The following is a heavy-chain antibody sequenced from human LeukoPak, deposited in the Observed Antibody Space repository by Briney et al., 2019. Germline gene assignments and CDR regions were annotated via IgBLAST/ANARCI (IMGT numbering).Heavy chain of an antibody. V-gene: IGHV1-2*02. CDR3: ARELGDIHLNWFDP. CDR1: GYTFTGYY. J-gene: IGHJ5*02. CDR2: INPNSGGT. Sequence: ASVKVSCKASGYTFTGYYMHWVRQAPGQGLEWMGWINPNSGGTNYAQKFQDRVTMTRDTSISTAYMELSRLRSDDTAVYYCARELGDIHLNWFDPWGQGTLVTVSS. D-gene: IGHD3-9*01.